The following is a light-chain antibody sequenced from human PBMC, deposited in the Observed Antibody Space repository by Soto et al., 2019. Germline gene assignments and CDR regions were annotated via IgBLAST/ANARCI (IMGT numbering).Light chain of an antibody. CDR3: QSYDSSLSGLWV. Sequence: QSVLTQPPSVSGAPGQRVNISSAGSSSNIGAGFDVHWYQQLPGTAPKLLIYGNTNRPSGVPDRFSGSKSGTSASLAITGLQAEDEADYYCQSYDSSLSGLWVFGGGTKLTVL. J-gene: IGLJ3*02. CDR2: GNT. V-gene: IGLV1-40*01. CDR1: SSNIGAGFD.